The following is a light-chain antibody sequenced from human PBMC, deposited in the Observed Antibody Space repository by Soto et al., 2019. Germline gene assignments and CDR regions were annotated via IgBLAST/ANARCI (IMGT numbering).Light chain of an antibody. CDR2: EGS. CDR3: CSYAGSSTFYYV. V-gene: IGLV2-23*01. J-gene: IGLJ1*01. CDR1: SSDVGSYNL. Sequence: QSVLTQPASVSGSPGQSITISCTGTSSDVGSYNLVSWYQQHPGKAPKLMIYEGSKRPSGVSNRFSGSTSGYTASLTISGLQAEDEADYYCCSYAGSSTFYYVFGTGTKVTVL.